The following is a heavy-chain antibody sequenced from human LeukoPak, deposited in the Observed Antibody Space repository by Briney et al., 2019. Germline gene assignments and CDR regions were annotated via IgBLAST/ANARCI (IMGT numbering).Heavy chain of an antibody. Sequence: GGSLRLSCAASGFTFSSYAMSWVRQAPGKGLEWVSAISGSGGSTYYADSVKGRFTISRDNSKNTLYLQMNSLRAEDTAVYYCARDLSGSYIEYFDYWGQGTLVTVPS. D-gene: IGHD1-26*01. CDR3: ARDLSGSYIEYFDY. CDR2: ISGSGGST. J-gene: IGHJ4*02. CDR1: GFTFSSYA. V-gene: IGHV3-23*01.